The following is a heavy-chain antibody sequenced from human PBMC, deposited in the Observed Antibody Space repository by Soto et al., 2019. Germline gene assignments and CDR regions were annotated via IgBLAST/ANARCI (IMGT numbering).Heavy chain of an antibody. J-gene: IGHJ5*02. CDR2: INYTGNT. V-gene: IGHV4-34*01. D-gene: IGHD4-17*01. Sequence: TSETLSLPCAVYGGSFRGYSWTWIRQPPGKGLEWIGEINYTGNTKYNPSLKSRVTISLDTSKNQFSLNLSSVTAADMAVYYCARRTVITSCFDPWGLGTLVTVSS. CDR3: ARRTVITSCFDP. CDR1: GGSFRGYS.